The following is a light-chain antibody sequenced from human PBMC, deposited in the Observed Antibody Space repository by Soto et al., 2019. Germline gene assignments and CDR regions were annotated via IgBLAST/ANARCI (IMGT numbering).Light chain of an antibody. Sequence: EIVLTQSPGTLSLSPGERATLSCRASQGVSSSHLAWYQPKPSQAPRLLIYCASSRATGSPDRFSGSGSGTDFTLTISRLEPEDFAVYYGQEYGSSPFTFGPGTKVDIK. CDR1: QGVSSSH. V-gene: IGKV3-20*01. CDR2: CAS. CDR3: QEYGSSPFT. J-gene: IGKJ3*01.